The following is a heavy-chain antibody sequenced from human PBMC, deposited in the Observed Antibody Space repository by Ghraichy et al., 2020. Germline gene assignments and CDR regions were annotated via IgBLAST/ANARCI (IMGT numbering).Heavy chain of an antibody. J-gene: IGHJ4*02. CDR3: ARRFCDGGACYNGYYFDF. Sequence: SQTLSLTCTVSGCSFSSPDSYWGWIRQPPGKGLEWIAHIYYSGTSSYNPALRSRVSISVDTSKKQFSLRLSSVTAADTATYYCARRFCDGGACYNGYYFDFWGQGTLVTVSS. V-gene: IGHV4-39*01. CDR2: IYYSGTS. D-gene: IGHD2-21*02. CDR1: GCSFSSPDSY.